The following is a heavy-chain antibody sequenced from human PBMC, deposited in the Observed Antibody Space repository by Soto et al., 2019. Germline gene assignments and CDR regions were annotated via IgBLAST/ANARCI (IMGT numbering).Heavy chain of an antibody. CDR2: IGGRGNSA. J-gene: IGHJ3*01. CDR1: GFIFTNYA. V-gene: IGHV3-23*01. CDR3: VREGRGSFDF. Sequence: GGSLRLSCAASGFIFTNYAMNWVRQAPGKGLEWVSVIGGRGNSAYYADPVRGRFTISRDNSKNTLSLQVSSLTADDTAIYYCVREGRGSFDFWGRGTMVTVSS. D-gene: IGHD5-12*01.